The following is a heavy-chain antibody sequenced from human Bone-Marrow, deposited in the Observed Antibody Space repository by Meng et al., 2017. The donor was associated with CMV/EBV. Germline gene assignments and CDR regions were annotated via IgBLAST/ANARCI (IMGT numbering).Heavy chain of an antibody. J-gene: IGHJ6*02. CDR3: AKAPPLVWYGMDV. V-gene: IGHV1-18*01. D-gene: IGHD3-10*01. Sequence: ASVKVSCKASGYTFTSYGISWVRQAPGQGLEWMGWISAYNGNTNYAQKLQGRVTMTTDTSTSTAYMEVRSLRSDDTAVYYCAKAPPLVWYGMDVWGQGTTVTAP. CDR2: ISAYNGNT. CDR1: GYTFTSYG.